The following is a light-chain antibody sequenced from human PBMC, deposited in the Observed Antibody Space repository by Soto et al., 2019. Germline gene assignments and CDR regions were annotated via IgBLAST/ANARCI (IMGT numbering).Light chain of an antibody. CDR3: VTWDTSLRTGV. V-gene: IGLV1-51*01. Sequence: QAVLTQPPSVSAAPGQKVTIYCSGSSSNIGNNSVSWYQQLPGTAPKLLIYDNNGRPSGTPDRISGSASGTSATLAITGLQPGDEADYFCVTWDTSLRTGVLCGGTKLTVL. J-gene: IGLJ3*02. CDR2: DNN. CDR1: SSNIGNNS.